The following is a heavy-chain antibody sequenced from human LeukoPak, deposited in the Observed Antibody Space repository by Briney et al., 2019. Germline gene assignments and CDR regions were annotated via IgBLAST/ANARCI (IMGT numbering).Heavy chain of an antibody. D-gene: IGHD2-2*01. CDR1: GFTFSNYG. J-gene: IGHJ4*02. Sequence: GRSLRLSCTTSGFTFSNYGMHWVRQAPGKGLEWVAFIRYDGSNKYYADSVKGRFTISRDNSKNTLYLQMNSLRAEDTAVYYCAKDLARYCSSSSCMGDYWGQGTLVTVSS. V-gene: IGHV3-30*02. CDR2: IRYDGSNK. CDR3: AKDLARYCSSSSCMGDY.